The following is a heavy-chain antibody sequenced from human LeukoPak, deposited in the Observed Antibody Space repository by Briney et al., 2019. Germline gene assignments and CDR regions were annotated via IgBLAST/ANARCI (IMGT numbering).Heavy chain of an antibody. Sequence: PGGSLRLSCAASGFTFSNYAIHCVRQAPGKGLEWVAFISYDGSKKHYADSVKGRFTISRDNSKNTLYLQMNSLRPEDTAVYYCARARFGYNRGPFDYWGQGILVTVSS. D-gene: IGHD5-24*01. V-gene: IGHV3-30-3*01. J-gene: IGHJ4*02. CDR2: ISYDGSKK. CDR3: ARARFGYNRGPFDY. CDR1: GFTFSNYA.